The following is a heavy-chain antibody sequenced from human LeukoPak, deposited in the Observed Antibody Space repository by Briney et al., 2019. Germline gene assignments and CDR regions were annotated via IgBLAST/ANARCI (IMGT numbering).Heavy chain of an antibody. J-gene: IGHJ3*02. V-gene: IGHV5-51*01. CDR2: IYPGDSDT. D-gene: IGHD5-12*01. CDR3: ARLGYSGYDLTAGAFDI. CDR1: GYSFASYW. Sequence: GESLKISCKGSGYSFASYWIGWVRQMPGKGLEWMGIIYPGDSDTRYSPSFQGQVTISADKSISTAYLQWSSLKASDTAMYYCARLGYSGYDLTAGAFDIWGQGTMVTVSS.